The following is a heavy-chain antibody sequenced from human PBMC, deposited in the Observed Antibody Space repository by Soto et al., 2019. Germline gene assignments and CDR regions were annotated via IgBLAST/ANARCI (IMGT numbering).Heavy chain of an antibody. J-gene: IGHJ4*02. V-gene: IGHV3-30*02. CDR2: MSYDGSHT. Sequence: PGGSLRLSCVGSGFIFSNSGMHWVRQTPGKGLEWVAFMSYDGSHTFYADSVKGRFTISRDNSKNTLFLHMSNLRAEDTAMYYCTIVRVADSALDHWGQGTLVTVSS. CDR3: TIVRVADSALDH. CDR1: GFIFSNSG. D-gene: IGHD3-10*02.